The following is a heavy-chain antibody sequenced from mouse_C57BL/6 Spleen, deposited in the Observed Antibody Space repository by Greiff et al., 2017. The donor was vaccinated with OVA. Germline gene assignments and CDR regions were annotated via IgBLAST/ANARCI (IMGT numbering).Heavy chain of an antibody. CDR2: IDPSDSYT. CDR3: AREAEFAY. V-gene: IGHV1-50*01. CDR1: GYTFTSYW. Sequence: VQLQQPGAELVKPGASVKLSCKASGYTFTSYWMQWVKQRPGQGLEWIGEIDPSDSYTNYNQKFKGKATLTVYTSSSTAYMQLSSLTSEDSAVYYCAREAEFAYWGQGTLVTVSA. J-gene: IGHJ3*01.